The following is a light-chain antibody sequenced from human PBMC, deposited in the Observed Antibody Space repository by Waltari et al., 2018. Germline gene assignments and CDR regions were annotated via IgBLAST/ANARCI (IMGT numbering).Light chain of an antibody. CDR3: CSYAGLGIYV. CDR1: SSDVGNYNL. CDR2: EFT. V-gene: IGLV2-23*02. Sequence: QPGLTQPASVSGSPGQSITISCTGTSSDVGNYNLVSWYQQYPGKAPKLMVYEFTRRSSGVSDRFAGSKSGNTASLTIYGLQSEDDADYYCCSYAGLGIYVFGTGTKVTVL. J-gene: IGLJ1*01.